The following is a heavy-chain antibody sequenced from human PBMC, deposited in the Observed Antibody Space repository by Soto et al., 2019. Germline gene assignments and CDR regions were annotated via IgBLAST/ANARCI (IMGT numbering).Heavy chain of an antibody. CDR3: ARGIEGWYQGRYYYGMDV. J-gene: IGHJ6*02. CDR2: IYYSGST. Sequence: QAQLQESGPGLVKPSETLSLTCTVSGGSVSSGSYYWSWIRQPPGKGLEWIGYIYYSGSTNYNPSLQSRVTISVDTSKNQFSLKLSSVTAADTAVYYCARGIEGWYQGRYYYGMDVWGQGTTVTVSS. D-gene: IGHD6-19*01. V-gene: IGHV4-61*01. CDR1: GGSVSSGSYY.